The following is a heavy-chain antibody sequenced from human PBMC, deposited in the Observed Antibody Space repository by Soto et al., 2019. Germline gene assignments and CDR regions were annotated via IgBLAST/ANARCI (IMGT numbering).Heavy chain of an antibody. CDR3: ARVPDR. Sequence: PSEPLSPTSSVSGRCTSSVGYSWSWIRQPQGDGLERIGYIYHSGSTYYTPSRKSRVTISVDMSKNQFSLKLSSVTAADTAVYYCARVPDRWGQVTLVTVSS. CDR2: IYHSGST. J-gene: IGHJ5*02. CDR1: GRCTSSVGYS. V-gene: IGHV4-30-2*01. D-gene: IGHD2-2*01.